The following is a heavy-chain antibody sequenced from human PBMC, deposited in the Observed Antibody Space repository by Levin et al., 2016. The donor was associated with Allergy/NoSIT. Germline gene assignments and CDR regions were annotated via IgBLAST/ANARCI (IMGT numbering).Heavy chain of an antibody. J-gene: IGHJ5*02. CDR1: GYTFTSYA. CDR3: ARALAGYGSGSYNWFDP. V-gene: IGHV1-3*01. Sequence: ASVKVSCKASGYTFTSYAMHWVRQAPGQRLEWMGWINAGNGNTKYSQKFQGRVTITRDTSASTAYMELSSLRSEDTAVYYCARALAGYGSGSYNWFDPWGQGTLVTVSS. CDR2: INAGNGNT. D-gene: IGHD3-10*01.